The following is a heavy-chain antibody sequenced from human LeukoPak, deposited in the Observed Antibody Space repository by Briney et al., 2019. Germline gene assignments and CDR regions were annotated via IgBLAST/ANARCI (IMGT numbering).Heavy chain of an antibody. J-gene: IGHJ4*02. V-gene: IGHV4-59*01. D-gene: IGHD2/OR15-2a*01. CDR1: GGSISSYY. CDR3: ARATFADY. Sequence: PSETLSLTCTVSGGSISSYYWSWIRQPPGKGLEWIGYIYYSGSTNYNPSLKSRVTISVDTSKNQFSLKLSSVTAADTAVYHCARATFADYWGQGTLVTVSS. CDR2: IYYSGST.